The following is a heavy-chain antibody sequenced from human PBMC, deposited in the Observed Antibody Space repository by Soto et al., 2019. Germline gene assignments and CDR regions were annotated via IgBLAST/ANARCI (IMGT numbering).Heavy chain of an antibody. CDR1: GFTFSSYW. CDR2: IKQDGSEK. J-gene: IGHJ4*02. D-gene: IGHD3-22*01. CDR3: ARDLSHAYYYDSSGPLGY. Sequence: EVQLVESGGGLVQPGGSLRLSCAASGFTFSSYWMSWVRQAPGKGLEWVANIKQDGSEKYYVDSVKGRFTISRDNAKNPLYLQMNSLRAEDTAVYYCARDLSHAYYYDSSGPLGYWGQGTLVTVSS. V-gene: IGHV3-7*03.